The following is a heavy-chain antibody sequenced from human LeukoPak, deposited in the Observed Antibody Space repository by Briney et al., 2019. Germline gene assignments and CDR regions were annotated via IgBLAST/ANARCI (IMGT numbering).Heavy chain of an antibody. CDR3: ARGLAVAGDGSWFDP. V-gene: IGHV3-48*03. CDR2: ISSSGSTI. D-gene: IGHD6-19*01. J-gene: IGHJ5*02. CDR1: GFTFSSYE. Sequence: GGSLRLSCAASGFTFSSYEMNWVRQAPGKGLEWVSYISSSGSTIYYADSVKGRFTISRDSAKNSLYLQMNSLRAEDTAVYYCARGLAVAGDGSWFDPWGQGTLVTVSS.